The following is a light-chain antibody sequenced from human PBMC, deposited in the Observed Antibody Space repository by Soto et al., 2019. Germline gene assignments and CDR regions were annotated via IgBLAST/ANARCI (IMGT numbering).Light chain of an antibody. CDR1: SSDVGNNNY. CDR2: DVT. CDR3: SSFTGSSYV. J-gene: IGLJ1*01. Sequence: QSALTQPASVSGSRGQSITISCTGTSSDVGNNNYVSWYQHNPGRAPKVMICDVTNRPSGVSNRFSGSKSGNTASLTISGLQAEDEADYYCSSFTGSSYVFGTGTKVTVL. V-gene: IGLV2-14*03.